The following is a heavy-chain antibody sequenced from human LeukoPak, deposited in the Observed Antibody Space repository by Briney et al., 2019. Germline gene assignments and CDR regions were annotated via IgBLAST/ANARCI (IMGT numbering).Heavy chain of an antibody. V-gene: IGHV3-15*01. CDR1: GFTFSNAW. Sequence: PGGSLRLSCAASGFTFSNAWMSWVRQAPGKGLEWLGRIKSKTDGGTTDYAAPVKGRFTISRDDSKNTLYPQMNSLKTEDTAVYYCTESYDSSGFDYWGQGTLVTVSS. J-gene: IGHJ4*02. CDR3: TESYDSSGFDY. D-gene: IGHD3-22*01. CDR2: IKSKTDGGTT.